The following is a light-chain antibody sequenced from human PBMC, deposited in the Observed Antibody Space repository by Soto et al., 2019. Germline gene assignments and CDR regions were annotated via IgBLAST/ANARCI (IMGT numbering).Light chain of an antibody. V-gene: IGLV2-14*01. CDR2: EVS. CDR1: SSDVGGYNY. CDR3: SSYTSSSPLVV. J-gene: IGLJ2*01. Sequence: QSALTQPASVSGSPGQSITISCTGNSSDVGGYNYVSWYQQHPGKAPQLMIYEVSNRPSGVYNRFSGSKSGNTASLTISGLQAEDEADYDCSSYTSSSPLVVFGGGTKLTVL.